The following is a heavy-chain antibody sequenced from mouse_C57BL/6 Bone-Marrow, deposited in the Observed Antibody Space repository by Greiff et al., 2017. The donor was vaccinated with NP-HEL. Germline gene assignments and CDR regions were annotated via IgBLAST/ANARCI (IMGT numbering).Heavy chain of an antibody. Sequence: VQLQQSGAELVRPGASVTLSCKASGYTFTDYEMHWVKQTPVHGLEWIGAIDPETGGTAYNQKFKGKAILTADKSSSTAYMELRSLTSEDSAVYYWTREGFYGNYFYAMDYWGQGTSVTVSS. V-gene: IGHV1-15*01. CDR2: IDPETGGT. CDR3: TREGFYGNYFYAMDY. D-gene: IGHD2-1*01. J-gene: IGHJ4*01. CDR1: GYTFTDYE.